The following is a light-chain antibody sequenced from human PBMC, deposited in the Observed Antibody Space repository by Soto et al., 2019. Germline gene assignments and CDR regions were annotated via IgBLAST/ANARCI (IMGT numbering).Light chain of an antibody. CDR2: GAS. CDR3: QQYNNWPVT. Sequence: EIMMTQSPATLSVSPGERATLSCRASQSVSSNLAWYQQKPGQAPRLLIYGASTRATAIPARFSGSGSGTELTLTISSLQSEDFAVYYCQQYNNWPVTFGQGTKVDIK. CDR1: QSVSSN. J-gene: IGKJ1*01. V-gene: IGKV3-15*01.